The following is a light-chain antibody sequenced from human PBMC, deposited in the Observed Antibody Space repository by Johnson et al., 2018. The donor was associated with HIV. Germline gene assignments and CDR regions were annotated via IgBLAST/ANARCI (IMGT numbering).Light chain of an antibody. CDR3: GPWDNSLSVSKV. CDR1: SSNIENYF. CDR2: DDY. J-gene: IGLJ1*01. V-gene: IGLV1-51*02. Sequence: QSILTQPPSASAAPGQRVNISCSGHSSNIENYFVSWYQQLPGAAPRLLIYDDYQRPSGIPDRFSGSKSGASATLGITGLQAGDEADDYCGPWDNSLSVSKVFGTGTKVTVL.